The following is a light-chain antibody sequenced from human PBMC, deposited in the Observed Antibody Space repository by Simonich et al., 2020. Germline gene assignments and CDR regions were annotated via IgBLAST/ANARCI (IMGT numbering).Light chain of an antibody. CDR2: DVS. V-gene: IGLV2-14*01. J-gene: IGLJ2*01. CDR3: SSYTSSSTLV. CDR1: SSDVGGYNC. Sequence: QSALTQPASVSGSPGQSITISCTGTSSDVGGYNCVSWYQQHPGKAHKLMIYDVSKRPSGVSNRFSGSKSGNTASLTISGLQAEDEADYYCSSYTSSSTLVFGGGTKLTVL.